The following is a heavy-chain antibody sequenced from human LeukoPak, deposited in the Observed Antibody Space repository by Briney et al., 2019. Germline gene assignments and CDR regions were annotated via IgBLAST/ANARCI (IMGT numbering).Heavy chain of an antibody. D-gene: IGHD6-19*01. V-gene: IGHV3-30*02. J-gene: IGHJ6*03. CDR3: AKVDGSGRYMDV. Sequence: GGSLRLSCAASGFTFSSYGMHWIRQAPGKGLEWVAFIRYDGSNKYYADSVKGRFTISRDNSKNTLYLQMNSLRAEDTAVYYCAKVDGSGRYMDVWGKGTTVTISS. CDR1: GFTFSSYG. CDR2: IRYDGSNK.